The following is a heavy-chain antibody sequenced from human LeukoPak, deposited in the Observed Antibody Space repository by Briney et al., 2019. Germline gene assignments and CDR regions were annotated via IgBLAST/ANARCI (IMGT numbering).Heavy chain of an antibody. V-gene: IGHV1-2*02. Sequence: ASVKVSCKASGYTFTGYYIHWVRQAPGQGLEWMGWINPYSGDTNSAQKFQGRVTMTRDTSISAAYMELSRLRSDDTAVYYCARVTYDNSGYYLDYWGQGTLVTVSS. J-gene: IGHJ4*02. CDR1: GYTFTGYY. D-gene: IGHD3-22*01. CDR2: INPYSGDT. CDR3: ARVTYDNSGYYLDY.